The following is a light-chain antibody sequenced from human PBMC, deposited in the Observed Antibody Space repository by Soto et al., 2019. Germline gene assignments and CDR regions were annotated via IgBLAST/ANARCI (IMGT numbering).Light chain of an antibody. CDR2: ASS. J-gene: IGKJ1*01. V-gene: IGKV1-9*01. CDR1: QGIGTY. CDR3: QQVDSYPRT. Sequence: IQLTQSPSSLSASVGDRVTVTCRASQGIGTYLVWYQQKSGKAPTVLIYASSTLQTGVPSRFSGSGSGTDFSLTISSLHPEDVATYYCQQVDSYPRTFGQGTKVDIX.